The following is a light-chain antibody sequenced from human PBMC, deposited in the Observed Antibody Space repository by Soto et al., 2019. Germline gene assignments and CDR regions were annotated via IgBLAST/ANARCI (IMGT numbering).Light chain of an antibody. CDR1: QSISRY. CDR2: SAS. CDR3: HHYNSYSEA. V-gene: IGKV1-16*01. J-gene: IGKJ1*01. Sequence: DIQMTQSPSSPSASVGDSVTISCRASQSISRYLNRYQQKPGKAPKLLIFSASGLQSGVPSRFSGSGSGTEFTLTISSLQPDDFATYYCHHYNSYSEAFGQGTKV.